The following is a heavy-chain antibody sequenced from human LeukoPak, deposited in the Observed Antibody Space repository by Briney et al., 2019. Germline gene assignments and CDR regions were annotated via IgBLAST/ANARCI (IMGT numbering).Heavy chain of an antibody. D-gene: IGHD6-6*01. J-gene: IGHJ4*02. CDR1: GFTFSSYG. CDR2: ISYDGSNK. CDR3: AKDIRYSSSSVDYFDY. Sequence: GGSLRLSCAASGFTFSSYGMHWVRQAPGKGLEWVAVISYDGSNKYYADSVKGRFTISRDNSKNTLYLQMNSLRAEDTAVYYCAKDIRYSSSSVDYFDYWGQGTLVTVSS. V-gene: IGHV3-30*18.